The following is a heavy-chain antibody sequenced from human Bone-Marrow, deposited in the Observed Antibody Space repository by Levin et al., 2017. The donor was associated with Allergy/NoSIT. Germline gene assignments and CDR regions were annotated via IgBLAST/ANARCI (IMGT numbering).Heavy chain of an antibody. D-gene: IGHD6-25*01. Sequence: GGSLRLSCAASGFTFTTYWLSWVRQAPGKGLEWVADIKQDGSEHYYVDSVKGRFTISRDNAKNPLYLQMNSLRAEDTAVYYCARNLFYNSGLRFDYWGQGTLVTVSS. J-gene: IGHJ4*02. CDR3: ARNLFYNSGLRFDY. V-gene: IGHV3-7*04. CDR2: IKQDGSEH. CDR1: GFTFTTYW.